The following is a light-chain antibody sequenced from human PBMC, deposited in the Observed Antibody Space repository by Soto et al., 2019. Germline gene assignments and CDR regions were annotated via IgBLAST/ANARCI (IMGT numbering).Light chain of an antibody. CDR2: KAS. J-gene: IGKJ2*03. Sequence: DIQMTQSPCTLSASVGDRVTITCRASQSIATWLAWYQKKPGEAPNLLIQKASSLESGVPSRFSGSGSGTEFTLTISSLQPDDFATYYCQQYNTFFPSFGQGTKLEMK. CDR1: QSIATW. V-gene: IGKV1-5*03. CDR3: QQYNTFFPS.